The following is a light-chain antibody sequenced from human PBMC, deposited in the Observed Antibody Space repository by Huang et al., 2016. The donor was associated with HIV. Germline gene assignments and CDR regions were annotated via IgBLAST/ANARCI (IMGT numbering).Light chain of an antibody. CDR3: QQYDNLPWT. V-gene: IGKV1-33*01. Sequence: DIQMTQSPSSLSASVGDRVTITCQASQDISTYLNWYQQKPGNAPKVLIYAASNLETGVPSRFSGSGSETDFTFTISSLQPGDIATYYCQQYDNLPWTFGQGTKVEIK. CDR2: AAS. J-gene: IGKJ1*01. CDR1: QDISTY.